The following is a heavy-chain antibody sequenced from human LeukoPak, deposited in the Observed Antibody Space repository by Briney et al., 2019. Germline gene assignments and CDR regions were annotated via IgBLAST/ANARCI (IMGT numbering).Heavy chain of an antibody. CDR2: MNPNSGNT. CDR3: ASGSFDFWSGYYLDY. CDR1: GYTFTSYD. J-gene: IGHJ4*02. Sequence: ASVKVSCKASGYTFTSYDINWVRQATGQGLEWMGWMNPNSGNTGYAQKFQGRVTITRNTSISTASMELSSLRSEDTAVYYCASGSFDFWSGYYLDYWGQGTLVTVSS. D-gene: IGHD3-3*01. V-gene: IGHV1-8*03.